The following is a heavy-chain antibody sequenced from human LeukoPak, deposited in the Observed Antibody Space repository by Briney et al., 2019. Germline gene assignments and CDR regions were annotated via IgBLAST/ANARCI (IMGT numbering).Heavy chain of an antibody. CDR3: ARPGITGTMGYGAFDI. Sequence: GGSLRLSCAASGFTLSSYSINWVRQAPGKGLEWVSSIDSSSSYIYYADSVKGRFTISRDNAKNSLFPQMNSLRVEDTAVYYCARPGITGTMGYGAFDIWGQGTRVTVSS. CDR2: IDSSSSYI. CDR1: GFTLSSYS. D-gene: IGHD1-7*01. J-gene: IGHJ3*02. V-gene: IGHV3-21*01.